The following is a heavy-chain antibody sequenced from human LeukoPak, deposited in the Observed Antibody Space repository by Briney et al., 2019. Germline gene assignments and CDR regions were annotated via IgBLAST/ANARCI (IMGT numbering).Heavy chain of an antibody. D-gene: IGHD4-23*01. CDR2: IIPIFGTA. Sequence: SVKVSCKASGYTFTGYYMHWVRQAPGQGLEWMGGIIPIFGTANYAQKFQGRVTITADKSTSTAYMELSSLRSEDTAVYYCARVDDYGGNAHFDYWGQGTLVTVSS. CDR3: ARVDDYGGNAHFDY. V-gene: IGHV1-69*06. J-gene: IGHJ4*02. CDR1: GYTFTGYY.